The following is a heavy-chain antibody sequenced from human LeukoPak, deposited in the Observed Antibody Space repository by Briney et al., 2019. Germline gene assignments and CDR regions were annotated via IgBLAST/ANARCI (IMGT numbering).Heavy chain of an antibody. J-gene: IGHJ4*02. CDR1: GFTFSSYA. CDR2: ISGSGGST. Sequence: PGGSLRLSCAASGFTFSSYAMSWVRQAPGKGPEWVSAISGSGGSTFYADSVKGRFTISRDNSKNTLYLQMNSLRAEDTAVYYCARGQPYDSRTYDYWGQGTLVTVSS. D-gene: IGHD3-22*01. V-gene: IGHV3-23*01. CDR3: ARGQPYDSRTYDY.